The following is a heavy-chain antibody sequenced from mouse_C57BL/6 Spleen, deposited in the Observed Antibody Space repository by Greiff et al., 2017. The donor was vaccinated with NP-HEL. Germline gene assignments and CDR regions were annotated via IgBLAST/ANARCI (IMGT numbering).Heavy chain of an antibody. CDR2: INPSTGGT. CDR1: GYSFTGYY. J-gene: IGHJ4*01. V-gene: IGHV1-42*01. Sequence: EVQLQQSGPELVKPGASVKISCKASGYSFTGYYMNWVKQSPEKSLEWIGEINPSTGGTTYNQKFKAKATLTVDKSSSTAYMQLKSLTSEDSAVYYCARPLRPYYYAMDYWGQGTSVTVSS. D-gene: IGHD3-2*02. CDR3: ARPLRPYYYAMDY.